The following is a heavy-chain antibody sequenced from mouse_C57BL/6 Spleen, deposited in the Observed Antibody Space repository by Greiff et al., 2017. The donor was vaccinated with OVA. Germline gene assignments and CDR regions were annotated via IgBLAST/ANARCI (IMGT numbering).Heavy chain of an antibody. D-gene: IGHD2-3*01. V-gene: IGHV5-4*01. Sequence: EVKLLESGGGLVKPGGSLKLSCAASGFTFSSYAMSWVRQTPEKRLEWVATISDGGSYTYYPDNVKGRFTISRDNAKNNLYLQMSQLKSEDTAMYYCARDLVIDGYYGYFDVWGTGTTVTVSS. J-gene: IGHJ1*03. CDR3: ARDLVIDGYYGYFDV. CDR1: GFTFSSYA. CDR2: ISDGGSYT.